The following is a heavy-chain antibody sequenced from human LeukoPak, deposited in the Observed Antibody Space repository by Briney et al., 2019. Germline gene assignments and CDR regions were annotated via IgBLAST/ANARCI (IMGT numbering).Heavy chain of an antibody. D-gene: IGHD2-8*02. CDR2: INHSGST. V-gene: IGHV4-34*01. Sequence: SETLSLTCAVYGGSFSGYYWSWIRQPPGKGLEWIGEINHSGSTNYNPSLKSRVTISVDTSKNQFSLKLSSVTDADTAVYYCARWGNSPVAYGWFDPWGQGTLVSVSS. J-gene: IGHJ5*02. CDR3: ARWGNSPVAYGWFDP. CDR1: GGSFSGYY.